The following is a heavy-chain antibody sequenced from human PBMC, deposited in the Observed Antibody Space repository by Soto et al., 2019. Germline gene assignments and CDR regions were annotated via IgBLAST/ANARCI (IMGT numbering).Heavy chain of an antibody. CDR3: TRSIITTAGTDAFDL. J-gene: IGHJ3*01. CDR1: GYTFTSYY. CDR2: ISPSSGGT. V-gene: IGHV1-46*03. D-gene: IGHD6-13*01. Sequence: QVQLVQSGAEVKKPGASVRVSCKASGYTFTSYYIHWVRQAPGHGPEWMGMISPSSGGTDYAQKFQGSVTMTRDTSTSTVYMELSSLRSEDTAVYYCTRSIITTAGTDAFDLWGQGTVVTVSS.